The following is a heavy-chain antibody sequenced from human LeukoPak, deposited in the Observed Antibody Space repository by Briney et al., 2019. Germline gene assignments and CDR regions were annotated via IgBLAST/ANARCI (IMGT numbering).Heavy chain of an antibody. CDR2: INHSGST. D-gene: IGHD4/OR15-4a*01. CDR1: GGSLSGYY. V-gene: IGHV4-34*01. Sequence: PSETLSLTCAVYGGSLSGYYWSWIRQPPGKGLEWIGEINHSGSTNYNPSLKSRVTISVDTSKNQFSLKLSSVTAADTAVYYCASIGANIDYWGQGTLVTVSS. J-gene: IGHJ4*02. CDR3: ASIGANIDY.